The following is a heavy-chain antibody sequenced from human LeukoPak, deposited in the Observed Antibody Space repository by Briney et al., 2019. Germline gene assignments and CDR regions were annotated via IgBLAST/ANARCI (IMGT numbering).Heavy chain of an antibody. CDR1: GYTFTGYY. CDR2: INPNSGGT. CDR3: ARVTVSGSYWLLDY. Sequence: ASVKVSCKASGYTFTGYYMHWVRQAPGQGLEWMGWINPNSGGTNHAQKFQGRVTMTRDTSISTAYMELSRLRSDDTAVYYCARVTVSGSYWLLDYWGQGTLVTVSS. J-gene: IGHJ4*02. V-gene: IGHV1-2*02. D-gene: IGHD3-10*01.